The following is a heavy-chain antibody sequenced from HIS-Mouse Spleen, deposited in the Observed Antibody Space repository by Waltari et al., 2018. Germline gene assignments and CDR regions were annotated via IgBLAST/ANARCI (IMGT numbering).Heavy chain of an antibody. D-gene: IGHD3-22*01. CDR3: ARDETYYYDSSGYAFDY. V-gene: IGHV1-2*02. CDR2: IKPNSGST. J-gene: IGHJ4*02. Sequence: QVQLVQSGAEVKKPGASVKVSCKASGYTFTGYYMHWVRQAPGQGLEWMGWIKPNSGSTNYGQKFQGRVTMTRDTSISTAYMELSRLRSDDTAVYYCARDETYYYDSSGYAFDYWGQGTLVTVSS. CDR1: GYTFTGYY.